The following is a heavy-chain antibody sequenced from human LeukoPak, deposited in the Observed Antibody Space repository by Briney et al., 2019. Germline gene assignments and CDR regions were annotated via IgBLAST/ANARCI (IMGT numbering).Heavy chain of an antibody. J-gene: IGHJ5*02. CDR3: ARDRDSSSSGWFDP. CDR2: ISSSSSYI. V-gene: IGHV3-21*01. CDR1: GFTFSSYS. D-gene: IGHD6-13*01. Sequence: GGSLRPSCAASGFTFSSYSMNWVRQAPGKGLEWVSSISSSSSYIYYADSVKGRFTISRDNAKNSLYLQMNSLRAEDTAVYYCARDRDSSSSGWFDPWGQGTLVTVSS.